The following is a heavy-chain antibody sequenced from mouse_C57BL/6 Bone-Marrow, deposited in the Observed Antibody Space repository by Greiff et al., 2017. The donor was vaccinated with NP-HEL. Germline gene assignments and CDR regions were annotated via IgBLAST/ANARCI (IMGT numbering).Heavy chain of an antibody. J-gene: IGHJ2*01. CDR3: ARPYGSSSYYFDY. CDR2: LYPRDGST. V-gene: IGHV1-85*01. D-gene: IGHD1-1*01. CDR1: GYTFTSYD. Sequence: QVQLQQSGPELVKPGASVKLSCKASGYTFTSYDINWVKQRPGQGLEWLGWLYPRDGSTKYNEKFKGKATLTVYTSSSTADMELHSLTSEDSAVYFCARPYGSSSYYFDYWGQGTTLTVSS.